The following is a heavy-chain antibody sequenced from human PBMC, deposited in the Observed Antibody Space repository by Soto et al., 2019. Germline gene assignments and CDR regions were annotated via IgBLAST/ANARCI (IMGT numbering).Heavy chain of an antibody. CDR1: GGTFSSYA. J-gene: IGHJ4*02. Sequence: QVQLVQSGAEVKKPGSSVKVSCKASGGTFSSYAISWVRQAPGQGLEWMGGIIPIFGTANYAQKFQGRVTITADESTSTAYMELSSLSSEDTAVYYCASGDYYDSSGYYWFLVHWGQGTLVTVSS. V-gene: IGHV1-69*01. D-gene: IGHD3-22*01. CDR3: ASGDYYDSSGYYWFLVH. CDR2: IIPIFGTA.